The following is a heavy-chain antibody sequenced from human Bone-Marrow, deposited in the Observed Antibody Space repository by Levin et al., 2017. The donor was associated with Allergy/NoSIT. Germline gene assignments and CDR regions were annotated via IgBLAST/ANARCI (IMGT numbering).Heavy chain of an antibody. V-gene: IGHV4-31*03. Sequence: LSLPCTVSGGSIGSGGYHWSWIRQHPFPFLSFLFSLSSLFLPSSLPSLKSRVTMSLDTSKSQFSLKLTSVTAADTAVYYCAREDGSTFDYWGQGTLVTVSS. J-gene: IGHJ4*02. CDR1: GGSIGSGGYH. D-gene: IGHD5-24*01. CDR2: LSSLFLP. CDR3: AREDGSTFDY.